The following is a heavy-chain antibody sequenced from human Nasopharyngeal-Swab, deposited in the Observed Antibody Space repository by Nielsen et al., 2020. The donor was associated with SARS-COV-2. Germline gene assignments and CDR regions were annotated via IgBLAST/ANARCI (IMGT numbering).Heavy chain of an antibody. V-gene: IGHV4-59*12. J-gene: IGHJ6*02. D-gene: IGHD6-6*01. CDR1: GGSISSYY. CDR2: IYYSGST. CDR3: ARDQRIAARRLYYYYGMDV. Sequence: SETLSLTCTVSGGSISSYYWSWIRQPPGKGLEWIGYIYYSGSTKYNPSLKSRVTMSVDTSKNQFSLKLSSVTAADTAVYYCARDQRIAARRLYYYYGMDVWGQGTTVTVSS.